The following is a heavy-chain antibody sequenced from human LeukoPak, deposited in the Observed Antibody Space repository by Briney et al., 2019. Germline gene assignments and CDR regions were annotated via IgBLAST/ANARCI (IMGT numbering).Heavy chain of an antibody. CDR3: ARDSMYSSSPSDP. J-gene: IGHJ5*02. D-gene: IGHD6-6*01. Sequence: GRSLRLSCAASGFTFSDYYMSWIRQAPGKGLEWVSYISSSGLTIYYADSVKGRFTISRDNAKNSLYLQMNSLRAEDTAVYYCARDSMYSSSPSDPWGQGTLVTVSS. CDR2: ISSSGLTI. V-gene: IGHV3-11*01. CDR1: GFTFSDYY.